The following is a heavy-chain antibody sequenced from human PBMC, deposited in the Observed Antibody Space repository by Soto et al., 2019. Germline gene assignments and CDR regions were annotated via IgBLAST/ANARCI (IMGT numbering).Heavy chain of an antibody. Sequence: GGSLRLSCAASGFTFSSYAMSWAGQAPGKGLEWVSAISGSGGSTYYADSVKGRFTISRDNSKNTLYLQMNSLRAEDTAAYYCAKDSSGWYRPLDAFDIWGQGTMVTVSS. J-gene: IGHJ3*02. D-gene: IGHD6-19*01. CDR3: AKDSSGWYRPLDAFDI. CDR2: ISGSGGST. V-gene: IGHV3-23*01. CDR1: GFTFSSYA.